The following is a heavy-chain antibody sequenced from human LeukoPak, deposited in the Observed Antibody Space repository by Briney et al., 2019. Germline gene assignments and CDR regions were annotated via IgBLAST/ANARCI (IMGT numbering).Heavy chain of an antibody. V-gene: IGHV3-23*01. CDR2: ISGSGGST. J-gene: IGHJ4*02. Sequence: PGGSLRLSCAASGFIFSSYAMNWVRQAPGKGLEWVSGISGSGGSTYYADSVKGRFTISRDNSKNTLYLQMNSLRAEDTAVYYCAKPPRGSGEDYWGQGTPVTVSS. CDR1: GFIFSSYA. D-gene: IGHD3-10*01. CDR3: AKPPRGSGEDY.